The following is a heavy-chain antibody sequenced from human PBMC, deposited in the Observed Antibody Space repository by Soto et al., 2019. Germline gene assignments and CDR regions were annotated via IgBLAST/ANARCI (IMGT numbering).Heavy chain of an antibody. Sequence: SETLSLTCTVSGGSVNIDSYYWNWIRQPPGKALEWIGYTYHSGITNYKFSLKSRVTISVDTSKNQFSLKLKSVTAADTAVYYCARDRTRNGAFDIWGQGTMVTVSS. CDR3: ARDRTRNGAFDI. V-gene: IGHV4-61*01. J-gene: IGHJ3*02. D-gene: IGHD1-7*01. CDR2: TYHSGIT. CDR1: GGSVNIDSYY.